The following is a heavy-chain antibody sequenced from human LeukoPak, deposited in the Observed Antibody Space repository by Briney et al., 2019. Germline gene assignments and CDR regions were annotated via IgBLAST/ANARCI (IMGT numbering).Heavy chain of an antibody. D-gene: IGHD5-18*01. CDR2: INPNSGGT. CDR1: GYTFTGYY. J-gene: IGHJ5*02. CDR3: ARSYSYGYNWFDP. V-gene: IGHV1-2*02. Sequence: ASVKVSCKASGYTFTGYYMRWVRQAPGQGLEWMGWINPNSGGTNYAQKFQGRVTMTRDTSISTAYMELSRLRSDDTAVYYCARSYSYGYNWFDPWGQGTLVTVSS.